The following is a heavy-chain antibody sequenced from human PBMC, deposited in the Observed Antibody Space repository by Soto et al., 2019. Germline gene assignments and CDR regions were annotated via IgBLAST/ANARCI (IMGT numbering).Heavy chain of an antibody. D-gene: IGHD3-10*01. CDR1: GFTFSSYA. J-gene: IGHJ5*02. Sequence: GGSLRLSCAASGFTFSSYAMSWVRQAPGKGLEWVSAISGSGGSTYYADSVKGRFTISRDNSKNTLYLQMNSLRAEDTAVYYCRARITMVRGVIRGKWFDPWGQGTLVTVSS. CDR3: RARITMVRGVIRGKWFDP. CDR2: ISGSGGST. V-gene: IGHV3-23*01.